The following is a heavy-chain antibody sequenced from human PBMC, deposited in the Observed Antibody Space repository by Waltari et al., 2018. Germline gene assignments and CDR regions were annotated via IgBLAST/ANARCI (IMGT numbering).Heavy chain of an antibody. V-gene: IGHV4-61*09. CDR2: IYTSGST. CDR3: ARESSPGVNAFDI. CDR1: GGSISSGSYY. J-gene: IGHJ3*02. Sequence: QVQLQESGPGLVKPSQTLSLTCTVSGGSISSGSYYWSWIRQPAGKGLEWIGYIYTSGSTNYNPSLKSRVTISVDTSKNQSSLKLSSVTAADTAVYYCARESSPGVNAFDIWGQGTMVTVSS. D-gene: IGHD2-15*01.